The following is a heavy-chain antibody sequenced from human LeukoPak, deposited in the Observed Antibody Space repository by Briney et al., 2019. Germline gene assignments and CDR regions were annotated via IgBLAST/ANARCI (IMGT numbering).Heavy chain of an antibody. D-gene: IGHD3-9*01. Sequence: SETLSLTCTVSGGSLSTSDYYWGWIRQPPGKGLEWVASIYYNGTPSYNPSLKSRVTISVDTSQNQFSLEMRSVTAADTAVFFCARLGRDWSKRSFDQWGQGTLVTVSS. CDR1: GGSLSTSDYY. V-gene: IGHV4-39*07. CDR2: IYYNGTP. J-gene: IGHJ4*02. CDR3: ARLGRDWSKRSFDQ.